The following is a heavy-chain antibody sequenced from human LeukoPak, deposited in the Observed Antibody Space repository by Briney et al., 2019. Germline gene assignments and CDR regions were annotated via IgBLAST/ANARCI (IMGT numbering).Heavy chain of an antibody. D-gene: IGHD6-25*01. J-gene: IGHJ5*02. CDR1: GFTFSNYA. CDR3: AKDLSPAAA. Sequence: PGGSLRLSCAASGFTFSNYALSWVRQAPGKGLEWVSAISGSGSNTYYADSVKGRFTISRDNSKNTLSLQMNNLRDEDTAVYYCAKDLSPAAAWGQGTLVTVSS. CDR2: ISGSGSNT. V-gene: IGHV3-23*01.